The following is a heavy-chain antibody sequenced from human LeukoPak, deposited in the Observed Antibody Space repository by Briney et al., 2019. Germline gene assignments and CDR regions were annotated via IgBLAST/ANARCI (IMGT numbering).Heavy chain of an antibody. D-gene: IGHD3-10*01. CDR1: GGSFSGYY. CDR3: TKSDGYGLIRI. Sequence: SETLSLTCAVYGGSFSGYYWSWIRQPPGKGLEWIGEINHSGSTNYNPSLKSRVTISVDTSKNQFSLTVISMTAADTAAYYCTKSDGYGLIRICGRGTMVTVSS. J-gene: IGHJ3*02. V-gene: IGHV4-34*03. CDR2: INHSGST.